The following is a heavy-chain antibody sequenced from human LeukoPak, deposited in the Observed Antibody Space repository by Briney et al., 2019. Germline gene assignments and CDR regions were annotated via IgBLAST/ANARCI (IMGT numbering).Heavy chain of an antibody. D-gene: IGHD4-4*01. CDR2: IYYSGST. CDR3: ARDRNYPQYGMDV. Sequence: PSETLSLTCTVSGGSISSGDYYWSWIRQPPGKGLEWIGYIYYSGSTNYNPSLKSRVTISVDTSKNQFSLKLSSVTAADTAVYYCARDRNYPQYGMDVWGQGTTVTVSS. CDR1: GGSISSGDYY. V-gene: IGHV4-61*08. J-gene: IGHJ6*02.